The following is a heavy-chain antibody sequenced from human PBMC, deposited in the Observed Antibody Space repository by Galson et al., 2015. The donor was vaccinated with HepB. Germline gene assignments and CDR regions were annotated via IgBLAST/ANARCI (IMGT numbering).Heavy chain of an antibody. V-gene: IGHV3-64D*06. CDR3: VKDSVGGDFWSGYYGNWFDP. D-gene: IGHD3-3*01. CDR2: ISSNGGST. Sequence: LRLSCAASGFTFSSYAMHWVRQAPGKGLEYVSAISSNGGSTYYADSVKGRFTISRDNSKNTLYLQMSSLRAEDTAVYYCVKDSVGGDFWSGYYGNWFDPWGQGTLVTVSS. CDR1: GFTFSSYA. J-gene: IGHJ5*02.